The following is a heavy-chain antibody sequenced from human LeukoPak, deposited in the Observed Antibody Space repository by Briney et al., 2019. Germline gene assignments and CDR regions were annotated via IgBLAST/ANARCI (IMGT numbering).Heavy chain of an antibody. J-gene: IGHJ4*02. Sequence: PGGSLRLSCGASGFTFSSYAMSWVRQAPGKGLEWVSAIRGSGENTYYADSVKGRFTISRDNSKNTLYLQMNSLRAGDTAIYYCAKARGYSYANEFHLGHWGQGTLVTVSS. CDR1: GFTFSSYA. CDR2: IRGSGENT. V-gene: IGHV3-23*01. D-gene: IGHD5-18*01. CDR3: AKARGYSYANEFHLGH.